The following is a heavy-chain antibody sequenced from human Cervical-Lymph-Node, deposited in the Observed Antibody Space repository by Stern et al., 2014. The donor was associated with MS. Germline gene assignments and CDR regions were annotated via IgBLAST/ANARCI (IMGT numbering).Heavy chain of an antibody. V-gene: IGHV4-31*03. CDR1: GGSISSGGYY. CDR3: ATWYSSSSRRNWFDP. CDR2: IYYSGST. J-gene: IGHJ5*02. Sequence: VQLVESGPGLVKPSQTLSPTCTVPGGSISSGGYYWSWIRQPPGKGLEWLGDIYYSGSTYYNPSLKSRVTISVDTSKNQFSLKLSSVTAADTAVYYCATWYSSSSRRNWFDPWGQGTLVTVSS. D-gene: IGHD6-6*01.